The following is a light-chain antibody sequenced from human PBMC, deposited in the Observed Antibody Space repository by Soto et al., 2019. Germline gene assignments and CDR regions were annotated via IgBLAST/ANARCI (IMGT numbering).Light chain of an antibody. Sequence: QSALTQPPSASGSLGQSVTISCTGTSSDVGAYNYVSWYQQHLGKAPKLMIYEVSKRPSGVPDRFSGSKSGNTASLTVSGLQGEDEADYYCSSYARNRDIVFGGGTKLTVL. CDR1: SSDVGAYNY. CDR3: SSYARNRDIV. J-gene: IGLJ2*01. V-gene: IGLV2-8*01. CDR2: EVS.